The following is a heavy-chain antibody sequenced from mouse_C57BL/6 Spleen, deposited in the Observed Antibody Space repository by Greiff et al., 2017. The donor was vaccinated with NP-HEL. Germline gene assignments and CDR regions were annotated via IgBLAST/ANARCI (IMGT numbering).Heavy chain of an antibody. Sequence: EVKLMESGAELVRPGASVKLSCTASGFNIKDDYMHWVKQRPEQGLEWIVWIDPENGDTEYASKFQGKATITADTSSNTAYLQLSSLTSEDTAVYYCTTSLRLTGAMDYWGQRTSVTVSS. V-gene: IGHV14-4*01. D-gene: IGHD3-2*02. CDR2: IDPENGDT. CDR3: TTSLRLTGAMDY. CDR1: GFNIKDDY. J-gene: IGHJ4*01.